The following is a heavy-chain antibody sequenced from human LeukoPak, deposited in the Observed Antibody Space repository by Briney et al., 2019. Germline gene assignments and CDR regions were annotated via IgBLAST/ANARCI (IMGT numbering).Heavy chain of an antibody. CDR2: ISAYNGNT. CDR3: ARLTGTTSNNAFDI. Sequence: ASVKLSCKASGYTFTSYGISWVRQAPGQGLEWMGWISAYNGNTNYAQKPQGRVTMTTDTSTSTAYMELRSLRSDDTAVYYCARLTGTTSNNAFDIWGQGTMVTVSS. CDR1: GYTFTSYG. D-gene: IGHD1-7*01. J-gene: IGHJ3*02. V-gene: IGHV1-18*01.